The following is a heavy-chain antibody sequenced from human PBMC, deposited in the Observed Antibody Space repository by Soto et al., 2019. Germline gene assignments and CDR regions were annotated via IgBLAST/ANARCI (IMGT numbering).Heavy chain of an antibody. V-gene: IGHV4-34*01. CDR3: ARGAGAVAGTGDY. Sequence: SETLSLTCAVYGGSFSGYYWSWIRQPPGKGLEWIGEINHSGSTNYNPSLKSRVTISVDTSKNQFSLKLSSVTAADTAVYYCARGAGAVAGTGDYWGQGTLVTVSS. CDR1: GGSFSGYY. D-gene: IGHD6-19*01. CDR2: INHSGST. J-gene: IGHJ4*02.